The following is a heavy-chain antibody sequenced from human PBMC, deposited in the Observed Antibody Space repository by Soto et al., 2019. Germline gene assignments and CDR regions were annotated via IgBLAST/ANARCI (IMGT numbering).Heavy chain of an antibody. V-gene: IGHV4-59*01. D-gene: IGHD6-13*01. Sequence: SETLSLTCTISNGSIDSYYWTCIRQPPGKGLEWIGHIYYSGSTNYNPSLKSRLTLSLDTSKNQFSLKLTSVTAADTAVYYCARVGRLITAAGLLDAWGQGTLVTVSS. CDR3: ARVGRLITAAGLLDA. J-gene: IGHJ5*02. CDR2: IYYSGST. CDR1: NGSIDSYY.